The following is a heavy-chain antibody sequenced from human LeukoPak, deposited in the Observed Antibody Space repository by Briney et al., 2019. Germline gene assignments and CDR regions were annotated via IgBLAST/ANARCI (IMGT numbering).Heavy chain of an antibody. CDR2: IDPSVGST. Sequence: ASVKVPCKASGYTFTRYYMRWVRQAPGQGLEWMGIIDPSVGSTTYAQKFLGRVTMTRDMSTSTVHMELNRLRSEDTAVYYCTSFKSSGEYFDYWGQGTLVTVSS. J-gene: IGHJ4*02. CDR1: GYTFTRYY. D-gene: IGHD7-27*01. V-gene: IGHV1-46*01. CDR3: TSFKSSGEYFDY.